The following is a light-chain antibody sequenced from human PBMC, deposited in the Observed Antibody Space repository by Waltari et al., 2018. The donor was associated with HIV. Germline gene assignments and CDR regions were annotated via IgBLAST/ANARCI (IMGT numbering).Light chain of an antibody. V-gene: IGLV7-43*01. J-gene: IGLJ3*02. CDR2: STS. CDR1: TGAGTSLYY. Sequence: QTVVTQEPSLTVSPGGTVTLTCASSTGAGTSLYYPNWSQQKPGQAPRALIYSTSYKHSWTPARFSGSLFGGKAALTLSLVQPEDEADYYCLLYHGATEVFGGGTKLTVL. CDR3: LLYHGATEV.